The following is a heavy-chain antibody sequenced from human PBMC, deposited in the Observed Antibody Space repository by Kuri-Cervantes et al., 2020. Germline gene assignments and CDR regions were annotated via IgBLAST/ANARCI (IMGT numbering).Heavy chain of an antibody. D-gene: IGHD2-2*01. Sequence: GGSLRLSSAASGFTFSSCAMSWVRQAPGKGLEWVSSISGSGGTKYYADSVKGRSTISRDNSKNTLYLQMSSLRAEDTAVYYCARGLPATDAFDIWGQGTMVTVSS. V-gene: IGHV3-23*01. J-gene: IGHJ3*02. CDR1: GFTFSSCA. CDR2: ISGSGGTK. CDR3: ARGLPATDAFDI.